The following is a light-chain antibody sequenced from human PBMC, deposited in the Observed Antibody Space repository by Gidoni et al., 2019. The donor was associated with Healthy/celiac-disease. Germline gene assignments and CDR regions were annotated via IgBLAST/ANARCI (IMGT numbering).Light chain of an antibody. V-gene: IGKV3-15*01. CDR3: QQYNNWRMYT. CDR1: QSVSSN. J-gene: IGKJ2*01. Sequence: EIVMTQTRATLSVSPGERATLSCRASQSVSSNLAWYQQKPGQAPRLLIYGASTRATGIPARFSGSGSGTEFTLTISSLQSEDFAVYYCQQYNNWRMYTFGQGTKLEIK. CDR2: GAS.